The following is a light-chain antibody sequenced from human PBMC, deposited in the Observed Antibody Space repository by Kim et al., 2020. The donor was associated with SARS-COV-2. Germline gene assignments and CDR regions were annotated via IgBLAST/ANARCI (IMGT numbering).Light chain of an antibody. CDR1: HDISNY. Sequence: SASVGDRVTITCQASHDISNYLNWYQQKPGKAPKLLMYDASTLNPGVPSKFSGSGSGTDFTFTISSLQPEDFATYYCQQYDNFPYTFGQGTKLEI. CDR3: QQYDNFPYT. CDR2: DAS. J-gene: IGKJ2*01. V-gene: IGKV1-33*01.